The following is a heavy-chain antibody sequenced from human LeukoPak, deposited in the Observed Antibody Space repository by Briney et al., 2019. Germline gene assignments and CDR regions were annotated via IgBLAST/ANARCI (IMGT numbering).Heavy chain of an antibody. V-gene: IGHV4-39*01. D-gene: IGHD3/OR15-3a*01. CDR1: GGSVSSHRYY. CDR3: ARQTGSGLFILP. Sequence: KTSETLSLTCTVSGGSVSSHRYYWGWLRQPPGKGLEWIGSVYYSGSTYYDPSLKSRVVISVDTSKNQFSLKLSSVTAADTAVYYCARQTGSGLFILPGGQGTLVTVSS. J-gene: IGHJ4*02. CDR2: VYYSGST.